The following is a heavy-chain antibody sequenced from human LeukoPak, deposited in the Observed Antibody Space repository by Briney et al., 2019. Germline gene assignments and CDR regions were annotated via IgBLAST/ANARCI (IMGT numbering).Heavy chain of an antibody. V-gene: IGHV4-4*07. CDR3: XRDRHWTNDWVFDY. CDR2: IYTSGST. Sequence: SETLSLTCTVSGVSISSYYWSWIRQPAGKGLEWIGRIYTSGSTNYNPSLKSRVTMSVDTSKNQFPLKPSSVNAADTAVYYGXRDRHWTNDWVFDYWGQGTLATVSS. J-gene: IGHJ4*02. D-gene: IGHD1/OR15-1a*01. CDR1: GVSISSYY.